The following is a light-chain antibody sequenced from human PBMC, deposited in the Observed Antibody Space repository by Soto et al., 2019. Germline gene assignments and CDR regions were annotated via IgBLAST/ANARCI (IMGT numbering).Light chain of an antibody. Sequence: DIQLTQSPSFLSASVGDRVTITCRASQGISRYLAWYQQKPGKAPKLLIYAASTLQSGVPSRFSGSGSGTEFTLTLSSLRPEDSASYYYQQLFTYTLFTFGPSTQVDI. CDR1: QGISRY. J-gene: IGKJ3*01. CDR2: AAS. CDR3: QQLFTYTLFT. V-gene: IGKV1-9*01.